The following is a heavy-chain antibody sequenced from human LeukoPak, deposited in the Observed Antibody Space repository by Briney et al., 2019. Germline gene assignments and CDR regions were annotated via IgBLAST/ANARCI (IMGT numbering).Heavy chain of an antibody. CDR2: ISAYNGNT. Sequence: ASVKVSCKASGYTFTSYGISWVRQAPGQGLEWMGWISAYNGNTNYAQKLQGRVTMTTDTSTSTAYMELRSLRSDDTAVYYCARAAIVVIAIPGGNDAFDIWGQGTMVTVSS. J-gene: IGHJ3*02. CDR3: ARAAIVVIAIPGGNDAFDI. D-gene: IGHD2-21*01. V-gene: IGHV1-18*01. CDR1: GYTFTSYG.